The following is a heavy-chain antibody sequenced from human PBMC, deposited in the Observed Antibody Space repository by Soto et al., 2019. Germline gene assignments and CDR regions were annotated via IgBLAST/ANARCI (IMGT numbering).Heavy chain of an antibody. CDR1: GFTFNTYS. D-gene: IGHD2-15*01. Sequence: EVQLLESGGGLVQPEGSLRLSCAATGFTFNTYSMSWVRQAPGKGLEWVSVISGNGGITKYAESVKGRFTISRDNSKNTLYLQMSGLRADDTAVYYCAKKISGPTPSDYWGQGTLVTVSS. V-gene: IGHV3-23*01. J-gene: IGHJ4*02. CDR3: AKKISGPTPSDY. CDR2: ISGNGGIT.